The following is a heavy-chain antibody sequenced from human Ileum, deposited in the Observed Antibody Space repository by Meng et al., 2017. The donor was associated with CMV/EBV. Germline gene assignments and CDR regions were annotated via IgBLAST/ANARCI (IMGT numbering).Heavy chain of an antibody. CDR2: IKQDGSLT. V-gene: IGHV3-7*01. CDR1: GFIFSNYW. J-gene: IGHJ4*02. CDR3: ARDCPRQLGHDC. D-gene: IGHD6-6*01. Sequence: GESLKISCAASGFIFSNYWMSWVRQVPGKGLEWVANIKQDGSLTNYLASVKGRFTISRDNAKNSFYLQMNSLRGEDTAIYYCARDCPRQLGHDCWVQGTLVTVSS.